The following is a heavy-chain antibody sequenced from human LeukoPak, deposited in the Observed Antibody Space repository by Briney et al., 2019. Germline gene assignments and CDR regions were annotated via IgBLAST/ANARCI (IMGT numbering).Heavy chain of an antibody. V-gene: IGHV4-61*01. D-gene: IGHD1-26*01. J-gene: IGHJ4*02. Sequence: SETLSLTCTVPGGSVSSGSYYWSSIRQPPGKGLEWIGDIYYSGSTNYNPSLKSRVTISVDTSKNQFSLKLSPVAAADTAVYYCARDRVGAPVSFDSWGQGTQVTVSS. CDR3: ARDRVGAPVSFDS. CDR2: IYYSGST. CDR1: GGSVSSGSYY.